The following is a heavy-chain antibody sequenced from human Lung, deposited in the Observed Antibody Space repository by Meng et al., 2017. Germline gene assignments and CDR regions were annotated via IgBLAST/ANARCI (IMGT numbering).Heavy chain of an antibody. CDR1: GYTFTAYY. V-gene: IGHV1-2*06. Sequence: QVQLAQSGADVKKPGASVKVSCKASGYTFTAYYIHWVRQAPGQGLEWMGRINPNSGGTNFAQKFQGRVTMTRDTSISTAYMELSSLGFDDTAVYYCAKALGWGSSPDYWGQGILVTVS. D-gene: IGHD2-21*01. CDR2: INPNSGGT. J-gene: IGHJ4*02. CDR3: AKALGWGSSPDY.